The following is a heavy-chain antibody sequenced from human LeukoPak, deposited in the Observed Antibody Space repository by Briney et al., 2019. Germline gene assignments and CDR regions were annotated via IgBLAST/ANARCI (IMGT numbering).Heavy chain of an antibody. CDR3: ARGGSSGWYYFDY. Sequence: ASVKVSCKASGYTLTSYAMHLVRQAPGQRLEGMGWINAGNGNTKYSQKFQGRVTITRDTSASTAYMELSSLRSEDTAVYYCARGGSSGWYYFDYWGQRTLVTVSS. D-gene: IGHD6-19*01. V-gene: IGHV1-3*01. J-gene: IGHJ4*02. CDR1: GYTLTSYA. CDR2: INAGNGNT.